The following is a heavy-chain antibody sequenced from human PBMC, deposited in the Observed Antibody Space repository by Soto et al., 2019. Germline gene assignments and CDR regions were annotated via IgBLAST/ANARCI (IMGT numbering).Heavy chain of an antibody. CDR1: GGSISSGGYY. J-gene: IGHJ6*02. Sequence: SETLSLTCTVSGGSISSGGYYWSWIRQHPGKGLEWIGYIYYSGSTYYNPSLKSRVTISVDTSKNQFSLKLSSVTAADTAVYYCARDQSFIAAAGHHYYYYGMDVWGQGTTVTVSS. CDR2: IYYSGST. CDR3: ARDQSFIAAAGHHYYYYGMDV. V-gene: IGHV4-31*03. D-gene: IGHD6-13*01.